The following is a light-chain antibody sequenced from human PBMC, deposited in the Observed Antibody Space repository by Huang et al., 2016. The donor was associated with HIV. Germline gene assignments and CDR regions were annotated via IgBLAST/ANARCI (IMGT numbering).Light chain of an antibody. CDR2: KAA. V-gene: IGKV1-5*03. CDR1: QTITWW. J-gene: IGKJ1*01. Sequence: DIQMTQSPSTLSASIGDRVTITCRASQTITWWLAWYQQKPGKAPKVLIYKAASLDSGVPSRFIGSGAGTEFTLTISSLQPDDFATYYCQPYNAYPWTFGQGTKVEI. CDR3: QPYNAYPWT.